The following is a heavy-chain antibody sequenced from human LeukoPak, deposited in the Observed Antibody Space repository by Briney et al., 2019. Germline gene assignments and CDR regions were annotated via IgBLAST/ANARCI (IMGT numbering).Heavy chain of an antibody. V-gene: IGHV1-2*02. CDR2: INPNSGGT. Sequence: ASVKVSCKASGYTFTGYYMHWVRQAPGQGLEWMGWINPNSGGTNYAQKFQGRVTMTRDTSISTAYMELSRLRSDDTAVYYCARGTPDIVATSSIDYWGQGTLVTVSS. D-gene: IGHD5-12*01. CDR3: ARGTPDIVATSSIDY. CDR1: GYTFTGYY. J-gene: IGHJ4*02.